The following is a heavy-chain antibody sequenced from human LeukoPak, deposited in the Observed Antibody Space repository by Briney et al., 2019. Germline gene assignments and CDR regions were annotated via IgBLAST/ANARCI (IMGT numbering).Heavy chain of an antibody. Sequence: GGSLRLSCAASGFTFSSYGMHWVRQAPGKGLEWVAVISYDGSNKYYADSVKGRFTISRGNSKNTLYLQMNSLRAEDTAVYYCAKDGSGGTFDPWGQGTLVTVSS. D-gene: IGHD2-15*01. V-gene: IGHV3-30*18. CDR3: AKDGSGGTFDP. CDR2: ISYDGSNK. CDR1: GFTFSSYG. J-gene: IGHJ5*02.